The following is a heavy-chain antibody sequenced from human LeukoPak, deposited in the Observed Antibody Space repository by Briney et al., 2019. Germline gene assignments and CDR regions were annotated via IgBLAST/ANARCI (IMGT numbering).Heavy chain of an antibody. D-gene: IGHD5-24*01. CDR1: GYTFTGYY. J-gene: IGHJ4*02. Sequence: GASVKVSCKASGYTFTGYYMHWVRQAPGQGLEWMGIINPSGGSTSYAQKFQGRVTMTRDMSTSTVYMELSSLRSEDTAVYYCAVERRDGYNSADYWGQGTLVTVSS. CDR2: INPSGGST. CDR3: AVERRDGYNSADY. V-gene: IGHV1-46*01.